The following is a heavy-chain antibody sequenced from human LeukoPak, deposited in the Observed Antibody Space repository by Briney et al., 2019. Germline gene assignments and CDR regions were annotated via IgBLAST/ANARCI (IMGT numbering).Heavy chain of an antibody. V-gene: IGHV1-2*02. CDR3: ATAFCSSTSCYFDY. Sequence: GASVKVSCKASGYTFTGYYMHWVRQAPGQGLEWMGWINPNSGGTNYAQKFQGRATMTRDTSISTAYMELSRLKSDDTAVYYCATAFCSSTSCYFDYWGQGTLVTVSS. J-gene: IGHJ4*02. CDR2: INPNSGGT. CDR1: GYTFTGYY. D-gene: IGHD2-2*01.